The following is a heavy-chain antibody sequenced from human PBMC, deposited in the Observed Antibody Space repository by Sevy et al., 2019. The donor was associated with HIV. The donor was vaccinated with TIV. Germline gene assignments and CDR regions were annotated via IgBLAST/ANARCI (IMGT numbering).Heavy chain of an antibody. CDR3: GKGGGGHYDPDEIAYYFYYYNMDV. CDR2: ISGSGTRT. D-gene: IGHD3-22*01. V-gene: IGHV3-23*01. Sequence: GGSLRLSCAVSGFSFDSYGMTWVRQAPGKGLEWVSAISGSGTRTYYADSVKGRFIISRDNSKNTLDLQMNSLRAEGTAIYFCGKGGGGHYDPDEIAYYFYYYNMDVWGKGTTVTVSS. J-gene: IGHJ6*03. CDR1: GFSFDSYG.